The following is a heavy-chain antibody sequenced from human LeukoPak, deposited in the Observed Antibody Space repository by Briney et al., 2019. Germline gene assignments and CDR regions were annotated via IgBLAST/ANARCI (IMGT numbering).Heavy chain of an antibody. CDR1: GGSIRSTHYS. CDR3: ARPSEEYSYYYGMDV. V-gene: IGHV4-39*02. Sequence: SETLSLTCTVSGGSIRSTHYSWGWIRQPPGKGLEWIGSIHYSGSTYYNPSLKSRVTISVDTSKNHFSLRLSSVTAADTAVYYCARPSEEYSYYYGMDVWGQGTTVTVSS. CDR2: IHYSGST. J-gene: IGHJ6*02.